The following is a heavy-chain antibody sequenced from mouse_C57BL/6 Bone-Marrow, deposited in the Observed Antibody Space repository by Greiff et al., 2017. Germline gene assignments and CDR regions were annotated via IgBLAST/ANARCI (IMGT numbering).Heavy chain of an antibody. Sequence: QVQLQQSGPGLVQPSQSLSITCTVSGFSLTSYGVHWVRQSPGKGLEWLGVIWSGGSTDYNAAFISRLSISKDNSKSQVFFKMNSLPADDTAIYYGAGTGTSAWFAYWGQGTLVTVSA. V-gene: IGHV2-2*01. CDR2: IWSGGST. CDR3: AGTGTSAWFAY. D-gene: IGHD4-1*01. J-gene: IGHJ3*01. CDR1: GFSLTSYG.